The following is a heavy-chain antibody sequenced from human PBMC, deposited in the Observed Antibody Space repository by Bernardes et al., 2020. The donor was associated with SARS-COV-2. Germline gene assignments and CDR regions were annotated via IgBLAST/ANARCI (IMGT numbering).Heavy chain of an antibody. J-gene: IGHJ4*02. CDR3: AKERRYNSAWYPIQFDY. D-gene: IGHD6-19*01. CDR1: GFTFSSYA. CDR2: ITGSDGTT. V-gene: IGHV3-23*01. Sequence: AGSLRLSCAASGFTFSSYAMTWVRQAPGKGLEWVSAITGSDGTTYYADSVKGRFTISRDNSKNTLYLQMNSLRAEDTAVYFCAKERRYNSAWYPIQFDYWGQGTLVTVSS.